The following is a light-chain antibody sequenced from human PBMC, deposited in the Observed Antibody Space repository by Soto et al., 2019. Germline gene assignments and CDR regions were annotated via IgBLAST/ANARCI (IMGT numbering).Light chain of an antibody. CDR3: QQRRNLST. CDR1: QSVSRS. V-gene: IGKV3-11*01. CDR2: DGS. J-gene: IGKJ1*01. Sequence: EIVLTQSPATLSLSPRERATLSCRASQSVSRSLAWYQQKPGQAPRLLIYDGSNNATGIRATCSGSGPGTAFTLTTGSLEPEDLAVYYWQQRRNLSTFGQGTKVEIK.